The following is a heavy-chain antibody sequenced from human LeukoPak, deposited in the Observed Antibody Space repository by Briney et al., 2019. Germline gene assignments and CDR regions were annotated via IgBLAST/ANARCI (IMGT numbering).Heavy chain of an antibody. CDR2: ISGSGGST. V-gene: IGHV3-23*01. CDR1: GFTFSSYA. Sequence: GGSLRLSCAASGFTFSSYAMSWVRQAPGKGLEWVSGISGSGGSTYYADSVKGRLTISRDNSKNTLYLQMNSLRAEDTAVYYCAKGERITMVRGVINTEYFQHWGQGTLVTVSS. CDR3: AKGERITMVRGVINTEYFQH. D-gene: IGHD3-10*01. J-gene: IGHJ1*01.